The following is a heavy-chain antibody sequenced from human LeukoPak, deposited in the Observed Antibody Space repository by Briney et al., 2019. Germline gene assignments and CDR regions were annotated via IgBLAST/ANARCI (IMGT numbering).Heavy chain of an antibody. J-gene: IGHJ4*02. Sequence: SETLSLTCAVYGGSFSGYYWSWIRQPPGKGLEWIGEINHSGSTNYNPSLKSRVTISVDTSKNQFSLKLSSVTAADTAVYYCARYYNWNYVFNYWGQGTLDTVSS. CDR1: GGSFSGYY. CDR2: INHSGST. CDR3: ARYYNWNYVFNY. D-gene: IGHD1-7*01. V-gene: IGHV4-34*01.